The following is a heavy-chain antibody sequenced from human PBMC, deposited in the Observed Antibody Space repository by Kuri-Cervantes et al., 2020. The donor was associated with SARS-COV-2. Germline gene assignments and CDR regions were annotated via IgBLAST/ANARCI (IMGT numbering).Heavy chain of an antibody. CDR3: ANGYGDNHRSPFNY. Sequence: GGSLRLSCAASGFIFSSHAMTWVRQAPGKGLEWVSAISGSGGSTYYVDSVKGRFTISRDNSKNTLYLQMNSLRAEDTAVYYCANGYGDNHRSPFNYWGQGTLVTVSS. D-gene: IGHD4-17*01. CDR1: GFIFSSHA. V-gene: IGHV3-23*01. J-gene: IGHJ4*02. CDR2: ISGSGGST.